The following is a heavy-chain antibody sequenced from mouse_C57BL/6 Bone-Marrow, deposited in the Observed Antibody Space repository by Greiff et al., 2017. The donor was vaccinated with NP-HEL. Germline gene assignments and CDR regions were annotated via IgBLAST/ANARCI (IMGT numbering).Heavy chain of an antibody. CDR1: GFTFSSYG. V-gene: IGHV5-6*01. CDR2: ISSGGSYT. J-gene: IGHJ3*01. D-gene: IGHD3-2*02. CDR3: ARWASSGSWAY. Sequence: EVQRVESGGDLVKPGGSLKLSCAASGFTFSSYGMSWVRQTPDKRLGWVATISSGGSYTYYPDSVKGRFTISRDNAKNTLYLQMSSLKSEDTAMYYCARWASSGSWAYWGQGTLVTVSA.